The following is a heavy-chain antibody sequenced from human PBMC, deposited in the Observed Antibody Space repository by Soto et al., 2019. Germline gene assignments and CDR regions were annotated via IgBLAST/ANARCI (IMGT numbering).Heavy chain of an antibody. D-gene: IGHD4-4*01. CDR2: IIPIFGTA. CDR3: ARARDFRYSNYGTHGMDV. V-gene: IGHV1-69*01. CDR1: GGTFSSYA. J-gene: IGHJ6*02. Sequence: QVQLVQSGAEVKKPGSSVKVSCKASGGTFSSYAISWVRQAPGQGLEWMGGIIPIFGTANYAQKFQGRVTITADESTSTAYMELSSRRSEDTAVYYCARARDFRYSNYGTHGMDVWGQGTTVTVSS.